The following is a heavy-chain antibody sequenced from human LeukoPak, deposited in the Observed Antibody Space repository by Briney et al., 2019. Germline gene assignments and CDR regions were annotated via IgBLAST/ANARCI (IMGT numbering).Heavy chain of an antibody. J-gene: IGHJ4*02. Sequence: GGSLRLSCAVSGLSFSDYWMHWVRQAPGKGLVWVARTNLHGTAVDYADSVKGRFTISRDNAKNTLFLQMNSLRAEDTAVYYCASAYTYVRLGDHWGQGTLVTVSS. D-gene: IGHD3-16*01. CDR2: TNLHGTAV. CDR3: ASAYTYVRLGDH. V-gene: IGHV3-74*01. CDR1: GLSFSDYW.